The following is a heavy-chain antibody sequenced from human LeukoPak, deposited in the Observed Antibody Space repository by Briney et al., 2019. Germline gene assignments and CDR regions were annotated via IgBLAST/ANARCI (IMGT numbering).Heavy chain of an antibody. CDR2: FNPEDGKI. CDR1: GYTLTKLS. J-gene: IGHJ3*02. V-gene: IGHV1-24*01. Sequence: ASVKVSCKVSGYTLTKLSIHWVRQVPGKGLEWMGGFNPEDGKIILAQRFQGRVTMTEDTPADTVYMELKSLRSEDTAVYFCAAERGLHGFDIWGQGTLVTVSS. CDR3: AAERGLHGFDI.